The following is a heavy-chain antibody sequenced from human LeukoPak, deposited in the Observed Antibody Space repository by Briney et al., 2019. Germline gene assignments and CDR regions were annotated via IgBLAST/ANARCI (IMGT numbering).Heavy chain of an antibody. CDR1: GFTFSSYS. CDR2: ISSSSSYI. D-gene: IGHD5-18*01. Sequence: GGSLRLSCAASGFTFSSYSMNWVRQAPGKGLEWVSSISSSSSYIYYADSVKGRFTISRDNAKNSLYLQMNSLRAEDTAVYYCTKAALGYSYGYLTYWGQGTLVTVSS. CDR3: TKAALGYSYGYLTY. J-gene: IGHJ4*02. V-gene: IGHV3-21*01.